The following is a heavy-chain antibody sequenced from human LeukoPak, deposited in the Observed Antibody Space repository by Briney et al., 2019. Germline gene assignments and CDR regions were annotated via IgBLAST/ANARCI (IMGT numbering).Heavy chain of an antibody. J-gene: IGHJ4*02. CDR1: GFTFSNYA. V-gene: IGHV3-23*01. CDR3: AREPRDCTGGTCQSAGGYYFYY. Sequence: GGSLRLSCAASGFTFSNYAMSWVRQAPGKGLEWASGIRTSGGSYYADSVKGRFTVSRDISKNTLYLQMNSLRAEDTAVYFCAREPRDCTGGTCQSAGGYYFYYWSQGTLVTVSS. D-gene: IGHD2-15*01. CDR2: IRTSGGS.